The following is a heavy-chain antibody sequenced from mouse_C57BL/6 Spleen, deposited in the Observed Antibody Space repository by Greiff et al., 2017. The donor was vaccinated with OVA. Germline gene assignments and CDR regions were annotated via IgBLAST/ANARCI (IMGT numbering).Heavy chain of an antibody. V-gene: IGHV5-4*01. J-gene: IGHJ1*03. CDR2: ISDGGSYT. CDR3: AREVEYFDV. Sequence: VQLVESGGGLVKPGGSLKLSCAASGFTFSSYAMSWVRQTPEKRLEWVATISDGGSYTYYPDNVKGRFTISRDNAKNNLYLQMSHLKSEDTAMYYCAREVEYFDVWGTGTTVTVSS. D-gene: IGHD1-1*01. CDR1: GFTFSSYA.